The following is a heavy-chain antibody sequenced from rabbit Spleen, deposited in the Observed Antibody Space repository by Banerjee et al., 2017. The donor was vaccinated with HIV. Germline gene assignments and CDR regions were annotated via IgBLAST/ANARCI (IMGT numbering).Heavy chain of an antibody. Sequence: QEQLEESGGGLVKPEGSLKLSCTASGFSYSYSYWICWVRQAPGKGLEWIACIDTGSSGFSYFASWAKGRFTISKTSSTTATLQMTSLTAADTATYFCARDTGTSFSTYGMDLWGQGTLVTVS. CDR2: IDTGSSGFS. J-gene: IGHJ6*01. CDR3: ARDTGTSFSTYGMDL. V-gene: IGHV1S45*01. CDR1: GFSYSYSYW. D-gene: IGHD8-1*01.